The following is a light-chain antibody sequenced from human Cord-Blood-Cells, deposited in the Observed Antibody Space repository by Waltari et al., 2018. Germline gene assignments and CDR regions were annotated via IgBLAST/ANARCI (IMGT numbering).Light chain of an antibody. J-gene: IGKJ1*01. CDR2: AAS. CDR1: QSISSY. V-gene: IGKV1-39*01. Sequence: DIQMTQSPSSVSASVGDRVTLTCRASQSISSYLNWYQQKPGKAPKLLIYAASSLQSGVPSRFSGSGSGTDFTLTISSLQPEDFATYYCQQSYSTPRTFGQGTKVEIK. CDR3: QQSYSTPRT.